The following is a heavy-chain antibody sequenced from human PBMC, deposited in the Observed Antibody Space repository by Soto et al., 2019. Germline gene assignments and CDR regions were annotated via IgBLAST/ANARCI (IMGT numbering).Heavy chain of an antibody. CDR1: GFTFSSYA. V-gene: IGHV3-23*01. CDR3: AKVDYYYYGMDV. Sequence: PVGSLRLSCAASGFTFSSYAMSWVRQAPGKGLEWVSAISGSGGSTYYADSVKGRFTISRDNSKNTLYLQMNSLRAEDTAVYYCAKVDYYYYGMDVWGQGTTVTVSS. D-gene: IGHD2-2*03. CDR2: ISGSGGST. J-gene: IGHJ6*02.